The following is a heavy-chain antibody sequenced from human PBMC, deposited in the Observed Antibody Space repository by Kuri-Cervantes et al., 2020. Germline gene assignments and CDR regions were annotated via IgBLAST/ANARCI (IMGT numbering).Heavy chain of an antibody. D-gene: IGHD1-1*01. CDR1: GYTFTGYY. CDR3: ATESALTTLIRHPYYYYGMDV. J-gene: IGHJ6*02. Sequence: ASVKVSCKASGYTFTGYYMHWVRQAPGQGLEWMGWINPNSGGTNYAQKSQGRVTMTEDTSTDTAYMELSSLRSEDTAVYYCATESALTTLIRHPYYYYGMDVWGQGTTVTVSS. V-gene: IGHV1-2*02. CDR2: INPNSGGT.